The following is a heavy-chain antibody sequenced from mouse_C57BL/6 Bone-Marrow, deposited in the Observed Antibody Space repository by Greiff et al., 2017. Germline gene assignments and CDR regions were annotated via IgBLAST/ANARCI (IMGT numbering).Heavy chain of an antibody. CDR1: GYTFTSYT. V-gene: IGHV1-4*01. D-gene: IGHD1-1*01. CDR3: ARWHYGSSYSDY. CDR2: INPSSGYT. Sequence: VQLQQSGAELARPGASVKMSCKASGYTFTSYTMHWVKQRPGQGLEWIGYINPSSGYTKYNQKFKDKATLTADKSSSTAYMQLSSLTSEDSAVYYCARWHYGSSYSDYWGQGTTLTVSS. J-gene: IGHJ2*01.